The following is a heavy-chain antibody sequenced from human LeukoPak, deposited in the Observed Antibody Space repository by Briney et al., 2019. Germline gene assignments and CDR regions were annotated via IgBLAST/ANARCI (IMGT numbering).Heavy chain of an antibody. V-gene: IGHV4-30-2*01. CDR1: GGSISSGGYS. D-gene: IGHD2-21*01. Sequence: PSETLSLTCAVSGGSISSGGYSWSWIRQPPGKGLEWIGYIYHSGSTYYNPSLKSRVTISVDRSKNQFSLKLSSVTAADTAVYYCARHSRGAPRLYYFDYWGQGTLVTVSS. CDR3: ARHSRGAPRLYYFDY. CDR2: IYHSGST. J-gene: IGHJ4*02.